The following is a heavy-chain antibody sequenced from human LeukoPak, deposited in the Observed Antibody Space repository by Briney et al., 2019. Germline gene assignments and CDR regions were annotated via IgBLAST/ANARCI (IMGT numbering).Heavy chain of an antibody. CDR3: ARHPYDILTGYYIDY. D-gene: IGHD3-9*01. V-gene: IGHV4-59*08. CDR2: IYYSGST. J-gene: IGHJ4*02. Sequence: SETLSLTCTASGGSISSYYRSWIRQPPGKGLEWIGYIYYSGSTNYNPSLKSRVTISVDTSKNQFSLKLSSVTAADTAVYYCARHPYDILTGYYIDYWGQGTLVTVSS. CDR1: GGSISSYY.